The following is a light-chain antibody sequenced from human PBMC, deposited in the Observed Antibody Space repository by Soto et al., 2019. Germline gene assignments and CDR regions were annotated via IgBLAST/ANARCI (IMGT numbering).Light chain of an antibody. Sequence: EIVMTQSPATLSVSPGERATLSCRASQSVTSNLAWYQQKPGQAPRLLMYGVSTRATGIPARFGGSGSATEFTLTISSLQSEDFAVYYCQQYNNWPLFGGGTKVDIK. V-gene: IGKV3-15*01. CDR2: GVS. CDR1: QSVTSN. J-gene: IGKJ4*01. CDR3: QQYNNWPL.